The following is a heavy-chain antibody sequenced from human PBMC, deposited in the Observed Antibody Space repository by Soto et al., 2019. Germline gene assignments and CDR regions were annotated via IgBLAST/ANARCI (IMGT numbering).Heavy chain of an antibody. V-gene: IGHV1-18*01. D-gene: IGHD2-21*02. CDR3: ARDGVAYCGGDCHFNWFDP. CDR1: GYTFTSYG. Sequence: ASVKVSCKASGYTFTSYGISWVRQAPGQGLEWMGWISAYNGNTNYAQKLQGRVTMTTDTSTSTAYMELRSLRSDDTAVYYCARDGVAYCGGDCHFNWFDPWGQGXLVTVYS. J-gene: IGHJ5*02. CDR2: ISAYNGNT.